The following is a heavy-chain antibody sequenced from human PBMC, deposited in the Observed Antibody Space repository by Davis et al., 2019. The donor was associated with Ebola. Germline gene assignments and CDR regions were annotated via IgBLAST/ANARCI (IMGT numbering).Heavy chain of an antibody. V-gene: IGHV3-73*01. CDR2: IRSKANSYAT. D-gene: IGHD3-16*02. CDR1: GFTFDDYA. J-gene: IGHJ4*02. CDR3: TLSSQLVDY. Sequence: GESLKISCAASGFTFDDYAMHWVRQASGKGLEWVGRIRSKANSYATAYAASVKGRFTISRDDSKNTAYLQMNSLKTEDTAVYYCTLSSQLVDYWGQGTLVTVSS.